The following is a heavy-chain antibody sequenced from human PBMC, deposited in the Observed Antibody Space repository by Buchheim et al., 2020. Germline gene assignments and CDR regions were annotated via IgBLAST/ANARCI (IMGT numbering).Heavy chain of an antibody. J-gene: IGHJ4*02. CDR3: ARGSGITYYDFWSGYGPFDY. V-gene: IGHV4-39*07. CDR2: IYYSGST. Sequence: QLQLQESGPGLVKPSETLSLTCTVSGGSISSSSYYWGWIRQPPGKGLEWIGSIYYSGSTYYNPSLKSRVTISVATSKNQFPLKLSSVTAADTAVYYCARGSGITYYDFWSGYGPFDYWGQGTL. CDR1: GGSISSSSYY. D-gene: IGHD3-3*01.